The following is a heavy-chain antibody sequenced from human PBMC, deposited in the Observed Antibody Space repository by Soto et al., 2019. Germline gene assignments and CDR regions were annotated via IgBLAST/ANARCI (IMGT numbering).Heavy chain of an antibody. CDR3: ASVDTAMVYFDY. CDR1: GGSISSGDYY. V-gene: IGHV4-30-4*01. D-gene: IGHD5-18*01. Sequence: SETLSLTCTVSGGSISSGDYYWSWIRHPPGKGLEWIGYIYYSGSTYYNPSLKSRVTISVDTSKNQFSLKLSSVTAADTAVYYCASVDTAMVYFDYWGQGTLVTVSS. J-gene: IGHJ4*02. CDR2: IYYSGST.